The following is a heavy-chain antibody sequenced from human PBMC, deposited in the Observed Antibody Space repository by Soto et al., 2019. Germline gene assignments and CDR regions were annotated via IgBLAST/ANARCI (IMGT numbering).Heavy chain of an antibody. CDR1: GYTFTSYD. J-gene: IGHJ6*02. CDR2: MNPNSGNT. Sequence: GASVKVSCKASGYTFTSYDINWVRQATGQGLEWMGWMNPNSGNTGYAQKFQGRVTMTRNTSISTAYMELSSLRSEDTAVYYCARVHVQWANHYYYYGMDVWGQGTTVTVSS. D-gene: IGHD1-26*01. CDR3: ARVHVQWANHYYYYGMDV. V-gene: IGHV1-8*01.